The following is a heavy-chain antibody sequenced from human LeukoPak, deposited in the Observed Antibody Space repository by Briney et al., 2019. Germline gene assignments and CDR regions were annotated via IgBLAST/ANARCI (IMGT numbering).Heavy chain of an antibody. CDR3: ERGSYDILTGYPYYFDY. V-gene: IGHV4-38-2*02. Sequence: SETLSLTCTVSGYSISSGYYWGWIRQPPGKGLEWMGRIYHGGSTYYNPSLKSRVTISVDTSKNQFSLKLSSVTAADTAVYYCERGSYDILTGYPYYFDYWGQGTLVTVSS. CDR1: GYSISSGYY. J-gene: IGHJ4*02. D-gene: IGHD3-9*01. CDR2: IYHGGST.